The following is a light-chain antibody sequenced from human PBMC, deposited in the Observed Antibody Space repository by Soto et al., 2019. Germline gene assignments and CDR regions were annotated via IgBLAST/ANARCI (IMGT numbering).Light chain of an antibody. V-gene: IGLV2-14*01. CDR3: SSYTSSSIFYV. CDR1: SSDVGAYKY. J-gene: IGLJ1*01. Sequence: QSVLTQPASVSGSPGQSVTISCTGTSSDVGAYKYVSWYQQHPGKAPKLMIYEVSNRPSGVSNRFSGSKSGNTASLTIPGLQAEDEADYYCSSYTSSSIFYVFGTGTKVTVL. CDR2: EVS.